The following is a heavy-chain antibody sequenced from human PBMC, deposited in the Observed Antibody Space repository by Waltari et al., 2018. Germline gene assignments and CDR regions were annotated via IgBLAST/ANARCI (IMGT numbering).Heavy chain of an antibody. CDR2: IIPILGIA. Sequence: QVQLVQSGAEVKKPGSSVKVSCKASGGTFSSYAIIWLRQAPGQGLEWMGGIIPILGIANYAQKFQGRVTITADESTSTAYMELSSLRSEDTAVYYCARDGIAAAGTDYYYYMDVWGKGTTVTVSS. D-gene: IGHD6-13*01. J-gene: IGHJ6*03. CDR3: ARDGIAAAGTDYYYYMDV. V-gene: IGHV1-69*04. CDR1: GGTFSSYA.